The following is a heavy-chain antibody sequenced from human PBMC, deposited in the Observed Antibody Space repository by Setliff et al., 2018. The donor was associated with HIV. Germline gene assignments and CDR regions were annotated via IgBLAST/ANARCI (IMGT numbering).Heavy chain of an antibody. CDR1: GFSFTSYW. CDR2: IDPADSYT. J-gene: IGHJ5*01. Sequence: GESLKISCKGSGFSFTSYWISWVRQMPGKGLEWMGRIDPADSYTHYSPSFQSHITISIDKSISSASLHWSSLRTSDTAIYYCARHFGYNPGWFDSWGQGTLVTVSS. CDR3: ARHFGYNPGWFDS. V-gene: IGHV5-10-1*01. D-gene: IGHD3-10*01.